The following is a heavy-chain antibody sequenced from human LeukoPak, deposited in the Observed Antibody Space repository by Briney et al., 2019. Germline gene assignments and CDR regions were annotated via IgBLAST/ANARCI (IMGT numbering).Heavy chain of an antibody. CDR1: GGSFSGYY. CDR2: INHSGST. V-gene: IGHV4-34*01. D-gene: IGHD2-2*01. J-gene: IGHJ4*02. Sequence: SKTLFLTCAVYGGSFSGYYWSWIRQPPGKRLEWIGEINHSGSTNYNPSLKSRVTISVDTSKNQFSLKLSSVTAADTAVYYCARGIVVVPAAHYYFDYWGQGTLVTVSS. CDR3: ARGIVVVPAAHYYFDY.